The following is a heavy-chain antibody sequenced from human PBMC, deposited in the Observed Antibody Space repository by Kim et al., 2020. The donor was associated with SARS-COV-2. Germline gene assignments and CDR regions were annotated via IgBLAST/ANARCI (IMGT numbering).Heavy chain of an antibody. J-gene: IGHJ6*02. CDR3: ARVPAAGTIFGVVIKRYYGRDV. Sequence: ASVKVSCKASGYTFTSYDINWVRQATGQGLEWMGWMNPNSGNTGYAQKFQGRVTMTRNTSISTAYMELSSLRSEDTAVYYCARVPAAGTIFGVVIKRYYGRDVWGQGTTVTVSS. CDR1: GYTFTSYD. D-gene: IGHD3-3*01. CDR2: MNPNSGNT. V-gene: IGHV1-8*01.